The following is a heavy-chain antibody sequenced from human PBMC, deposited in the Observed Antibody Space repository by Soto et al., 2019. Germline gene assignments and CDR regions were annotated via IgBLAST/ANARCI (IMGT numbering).Heavy chain of an antibody. D-gene: IGHD6-6*01. J-gene: IGHJ6*02. CDR2: ISAYNGNT. V-gene: IGHV1-18*01. CDR3: ARGSSSSQFYYYYGMDV. Sequence: ASVKVSCEASGYTFTSYGISWVRQAPGQGLEWMGWISAYNGNTNYAQKLQGRVTMTTDTSTSTAYMELRSLRSDDTAVYYCARGSSSSQFYYYYGMDVWGQGTTVTVSS. CDR1: GYTFTSYG.